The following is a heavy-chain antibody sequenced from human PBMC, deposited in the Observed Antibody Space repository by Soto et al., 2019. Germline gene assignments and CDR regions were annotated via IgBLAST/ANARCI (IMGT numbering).Heavy chain of an antibody. V-gene: IGHV3-23*01. CDR3: AKAPFGVVIIGAFDI. CDR1: GFTFSSYA. CDR2: ISGSGGST. D-gene: IGHD3-3*01. Sequence: GGSLRLSCAASGFTFSSYAMSWVRQAPGKGLEWVSAISGSGGSTYYADPVKGRFTISRDNSKNTLYLQMNSLRAEDTAVYYCAKAPFGVVIIGAFDIWGQGTMVTVSS. J-gene: IGHJ3*02.